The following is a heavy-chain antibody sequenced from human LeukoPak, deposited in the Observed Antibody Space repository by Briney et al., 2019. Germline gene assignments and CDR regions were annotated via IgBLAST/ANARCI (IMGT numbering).Heavy chain of an antibody. CDR1: GFTFRNFA. CDR2: ISKNGGTT. CDR3: ARESDDAFDI. J-gene: IGHJ3*02. Sequence: GGSLRLSCAASGFTFRNFAIYWVRQAPGKGLEYVSGISKNGGTTSHADSVKGRFTISRDNSKNTLYLQMGSLITEDMAVYYCARESDDAFDIWGQGTVVTVSS. V-gene: IGHV3-64*02.